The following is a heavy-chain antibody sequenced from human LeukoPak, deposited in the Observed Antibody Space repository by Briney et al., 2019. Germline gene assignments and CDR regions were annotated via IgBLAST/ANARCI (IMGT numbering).Heavy chain of an antibody. CDR3: ASQGGLLWFGELSGGMDV. D-gene: IGHD3-10*01. V-gene: IGHV3-33*01. CDR2: VWYDGSHE. CDR1: GFTLHNYG. J-gene: IGHJ6*02. Sequence: GGSLRLSCAASGFTLHNYGMHWVRQAPGKGLEWVALVWYDGSHEFYADSVKGRFTISRDNSNNKVYLQMNNLRAEDTAVYYCASQGGLLWFGELSGGMDVWGQGTTVTVSS.